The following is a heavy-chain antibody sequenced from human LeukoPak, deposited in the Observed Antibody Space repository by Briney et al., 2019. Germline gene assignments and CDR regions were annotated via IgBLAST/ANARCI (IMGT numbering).Heavy chain of an antibody. J-gene: IGHJ4*02. CDR1: GGSINSGGYY. CDR3: ARHAHYYDSSGYYTLDY. CDR2: IYYSGST. V-gene: IGHV4-31*01. D-gene: IGHD3-22*01. Sequence: SETLSLTCTVSGGSINSGGYYWIWIRQHPGTGLEWIGYIYYSGSTNYNPSLKSLVTISVDTSKNQLSLKLSSVTAADTAVYYCARHAHYYDSSGYYTLDYWGQGTLVTVSS.